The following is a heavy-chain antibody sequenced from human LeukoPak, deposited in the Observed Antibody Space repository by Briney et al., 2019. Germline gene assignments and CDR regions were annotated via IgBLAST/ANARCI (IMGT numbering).Heavy chain of an antibody. CDR2: IWYDGSNK. J-gene: IGHJ4*02. V-gene: IGHV3-33*01. CDR1: GFTFSSYG. Sequence: GGSLRLSCAASGFTFSSYGMHWVRQAPGKGLEWVAVIWYDGSNKYYADSVKGRFTISRDNSKNTLYLQMNSLRAEDTAVYYCTSDAWLGYQLPFDYWGQGTLVTVSS. CDR3: TSDAWLGYQLPFDY. D-gene: IGHD2-2*01.